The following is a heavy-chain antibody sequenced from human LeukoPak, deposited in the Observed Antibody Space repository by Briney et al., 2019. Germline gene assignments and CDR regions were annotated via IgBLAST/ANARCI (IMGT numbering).Heavy chain of an antibody. J-gene: IGHJ4*02. Sequence: GGSLRLSCAASGFTFSSYSMNWVRQAPGKGLEWVSSISSSSSYIYYADSVKGRFTISRDNAKNSLYLQMNSLRAEDTAVYYCARTPSRYCYIPGSGGSCKYYFDYWGQGTLVTVSS. V-gene: IGHV3-21*01. CDR2: ISSSSSYI. CDR3: ARTPSRYCYIPGSGGSCKYYFDY. CDR1: GFTFSSYS. D-gene: IGHD2-15*01.